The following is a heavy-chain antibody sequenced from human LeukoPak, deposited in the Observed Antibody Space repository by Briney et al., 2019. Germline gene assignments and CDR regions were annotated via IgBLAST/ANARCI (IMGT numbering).Heavy chain of an antibody. J-gene: IGHJ4*02. V-gene: IGHV3-53*01. D-gene: IGHD3-22*01. Sequence: GGSLRLPCAPSGLTVRINYMSVPRQAPGRGLGWVSVIYSATRTYYADSVKGRFTIPRHNSKDTLYLQMNSLRAEETAVYYCAKGYSYDGSGYYDYWGQGTLVTVSS. CDR1: GLTVRINY. CDR2: IYSATRT. CDR3: AKGYSYDGSGYYDY.